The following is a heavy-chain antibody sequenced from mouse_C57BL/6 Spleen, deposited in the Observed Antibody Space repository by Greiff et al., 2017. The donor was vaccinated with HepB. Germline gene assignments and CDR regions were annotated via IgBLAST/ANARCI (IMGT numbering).Heavy chain of an antibody. V-gene: IGHV1-55*01. Sequence: QVQLQQPGAELVKPGASVKMSSKASGYTFTSYWITWVKQRPGQGLEWIGDIYPGSGSTNYNEKFKSKATLTVDTSSSTAYMQLSSLTSEDSAVYYCARSSYGNYPFAYWGQGTLVTVSA. D-gene: IGHD2-10*02. J-gene: IGHJ3*01. CDR1: GYTFTSYW. CDR2: IYPGSGST. CDR3: ARSSYGNYPFAY.